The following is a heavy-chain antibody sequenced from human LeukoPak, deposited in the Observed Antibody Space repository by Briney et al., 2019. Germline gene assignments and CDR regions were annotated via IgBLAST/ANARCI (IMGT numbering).Heavy chain of an antibody. CDR2: IYPGDSDT. CDR1: GYNFARYW. CDR3: ARGFYYLDC. V-gene: IGHV5-51*01. Sequence: GESLKISCKGSGYNFARYWIGWVRQMPGKGLEWMGIIYPGDSDTRYSPSFQGQVTISADKSINTAYLQWSSLKASDTAKYYCARGFYYLDCWGQGTLVTVSS. J-gene: IGHJ4*02.